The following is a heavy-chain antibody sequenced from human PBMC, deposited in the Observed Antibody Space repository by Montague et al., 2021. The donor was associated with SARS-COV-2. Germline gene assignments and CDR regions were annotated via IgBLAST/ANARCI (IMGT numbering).Heavy chain of an antibody. D-gene: IGHD3-22*01. J-gene: IGHJ4*02. CDR1: GFTFNSHA. Sequence: SLRLSCAASGFTFNSHAMTWVRQPPGKGLDWVSTISSRGYYTYFADSVKGRFTISRDNSNSTVFLQMNSLRDEDTAVYYCAKVWGYYDSSGYYYVWGFDHWGQGTLVTVSS. CDR2: ISSRGYYT. CDR3: AKVWGYYDSSGYYYVWGFDH. V-gene: IGHV3-23*01.